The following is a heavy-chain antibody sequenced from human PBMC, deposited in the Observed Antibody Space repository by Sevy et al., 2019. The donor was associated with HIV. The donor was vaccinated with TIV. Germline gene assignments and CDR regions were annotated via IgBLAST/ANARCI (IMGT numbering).Heavy chain of an antibody. Sequence: SETLSLTCSVSGGSISSYFWTWVRQSPGKGLEWIGNIYFTGNTDYSPSLKSRATLSLDTSKSHFSLILNSVTAADTAVYYCARDSTTRPRVLDYWGQGTLVTVSS. CDR3: ARDSTTRPRVLDY. CDR2: IYFTGNT. V-gene: IGHV4-59*01. D-gene: IGHD1-1*01. J-gene: IGHJ4*02. CDR1: GGSISSYF.